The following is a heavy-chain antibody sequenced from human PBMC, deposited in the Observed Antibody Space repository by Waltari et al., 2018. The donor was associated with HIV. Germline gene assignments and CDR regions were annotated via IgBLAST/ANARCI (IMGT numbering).Heavy chain of an antibody. CDR2: ISGSGGST. D-gene: IGHD3-22*01. J-gene: IGHJ3*02. Sequence: EVQLLESGGGLVQPGGSLRLSCAASGFTFSSYAMSWVRPAPGKGLDWVSAISGSGGSTYYADSVKGRFTISRDKSKNTLYLQMNSLRAEDTAVYYCAKGCGMIVEGDAFDIWGQGTMVTVSS. CDR1: GFTFSSYA. V-gene: IGHV3-23*01. CDR3: AKGCGMIVEGDAFDI.